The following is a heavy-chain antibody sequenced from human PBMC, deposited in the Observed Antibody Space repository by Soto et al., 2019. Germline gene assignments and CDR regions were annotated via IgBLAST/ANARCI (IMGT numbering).Heavy chain of an antibody. CDR2: IYYSGST. V-gene: IGHV4-59*01. Sequence: KPSETLSLTCTVSGGSISSYYWSWIRQPPGKGLEWIGYIYYSGSTNYNPSLKSRVTISVDTSKNQFSLKLSSVTAADTAVYYCARVKGYSYGYGSDAYFDYWGQGTLVTVSS. J-gene: IGHJ4*02. CDR1: GGSISSYY. CDR3: ARVKGYSYGYGSDAYFDY. D-gene: IGHD5-18*01.